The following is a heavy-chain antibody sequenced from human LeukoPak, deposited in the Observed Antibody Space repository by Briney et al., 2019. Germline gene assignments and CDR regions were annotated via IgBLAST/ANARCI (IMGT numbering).Heavy chain of an antibody. Sequence: GGSLRLSCAASGFTFSSYEMNWVRRAPGRGLEWVSYIGTSGSTIYYADSVKGRFTISRDNAKNSLYLQMNSLRAEDTAVYYCARVFGGAAFLFDYWGQGTLVTVSS. CDR1: GFTFSSYE. D-gene: IGHD1-26*01. CDR3: ARVFGGAAFLFDY. J-gene: IGHJ4*02. CDR2: IGTSGSTI. V-gene: IGHV3-48*03.